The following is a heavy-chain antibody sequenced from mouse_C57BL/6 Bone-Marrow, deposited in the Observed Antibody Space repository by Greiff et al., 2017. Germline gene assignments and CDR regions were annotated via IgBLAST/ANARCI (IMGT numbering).Heavy chain of an antibody. CDR1: GFSLTSYA. J-gene: IGHJ4*01. CDR3: AITVVGAMDY. CDR2: IWTGGGT. V-gene: IGHV2-9-1*01. Sequence: VNVVESGPGLVAPSQSLSITCTVSGFSLTSYAISWVRQPPGKGLEWLGVIWTGGGTNYNSALKSRLSISKDNSKSQVFLKMNSLQTDDTARYYCAITVVGAMDYWGQGTSVTVSS. D-gene: IGHD1-1*01.